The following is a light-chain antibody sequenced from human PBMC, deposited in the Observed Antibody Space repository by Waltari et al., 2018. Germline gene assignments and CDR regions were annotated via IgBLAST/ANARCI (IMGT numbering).Light chain of an antibody. CDR1: SSDVGGYNY. V-gene: IGLV2-14*03. Sequence: QSALTQPASVSGSPGPSITLSCTGTSSDVGGYNYVSWYQQHPGKAPKLMIYDVSNRPSGFSNRFSGSKSGNTASLTISGLQAEDEADYYCSSYTSSSTRVFGGGTKLTVL. CDR3: SSYTSSSTRV. CDR2: DVS. J-gene: IGLJ2*01.